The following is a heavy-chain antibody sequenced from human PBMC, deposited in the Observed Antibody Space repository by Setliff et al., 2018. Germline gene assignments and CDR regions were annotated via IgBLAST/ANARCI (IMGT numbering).Heavy chain of an antibody. CDR2: IYYSGST. D-gene: IGHD5-18*01. CDR1: GVSINNGDYY. V-gene: IGHV4-30-4*08. CDR3: TRDRTAYSYGLDV. Sequence: SETLSLTCTVSGVSINNGDYYWSWIRQPPGKGLEWIGDIYYSGSTHYNPSLKSRLTISVDTSKNHFSLTLNSVTAADPAVYYCTRDRTAYSYGLDVWGQGTTVTVSS. J-gene: IGHJ6*02.